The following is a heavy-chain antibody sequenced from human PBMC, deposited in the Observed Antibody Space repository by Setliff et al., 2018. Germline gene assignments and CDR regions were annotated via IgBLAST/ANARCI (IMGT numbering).Heavy chain of an antibody. Sequence: KPSETLSLTCAVSGASINSGHYWGWIRQHPGKGLEWIATIYHRGRKYYNPSLQSRVSVSLDTSKNHFSLRLTSMTAADTAVYYCATPGRDDLDSPFEPFDIWGQGTMVT. V-gene: IGHV4-38-2*01. J-gene: IGHJ3*02. CDR3: ATPGRDDLDSPFEPFDI. CDR1: GASINSGHY. CDR2: IYHRGRK. D-gene: IGHD3-3*01.